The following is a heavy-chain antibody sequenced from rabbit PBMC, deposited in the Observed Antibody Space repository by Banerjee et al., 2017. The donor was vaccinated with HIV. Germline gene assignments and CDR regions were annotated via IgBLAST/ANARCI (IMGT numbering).Heavy chain of an antibody. Sequence: QSLEESGGDLVKPGASLTLTCTASGFSFSSSYYMCWVRQAPGKGLEWIGCIYTGSGSTYYASWAKGRFTISKTSSTTVTLQMTSLTAADTATYFCARAGNAGYAGGGYGGYYFNLWGPGTLVTVS. CDR3: ARAGNAGYAGGGYGGYYFNL. CDR2: IYTGSGST. V-gene: IGHV1S40*01. J-gene: IGHJ4*01. CDR1: GFSFSSSYY. D-gene: IGHD8-1*01.